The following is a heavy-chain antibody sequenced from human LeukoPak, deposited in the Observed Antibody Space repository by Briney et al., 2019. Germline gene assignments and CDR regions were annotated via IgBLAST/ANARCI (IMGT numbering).Heavy chain of an antibody. V-gene: IGHV4-38-2*02. D-gene: IGHD2-2*01. CDR3: ARLKAVPVDRAFDY. CDR2: VSPSGST. Sequence: PSETLSLTCTVSGDSISSYYWSWIRQPPGKGLECLGTVSPSGSTYYNPSLKSRVTISVDTSKNQFFLKLSSVTAADTAVYYCARLKAVPVDRAFDYWAQGPLVTVSS. J-gene: IGHJ4*02. CDR1: GDSISSYY.